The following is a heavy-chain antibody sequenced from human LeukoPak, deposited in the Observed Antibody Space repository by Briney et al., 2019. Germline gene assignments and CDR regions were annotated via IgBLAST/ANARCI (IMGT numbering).Heavy chain of an antibody. CDR1: GYTFTGYY. V-gene: IGHV1-2*02. D-gene: IGHD3-22*01. Sequence: ASVKVSCKASGYTFTGYYMHWVRQAPGQGLEWMGWINPSSGGTNYAQKFQGRVTMTRDTSISTAYMELSRLRSDDTAVYYCARVYDYYDSSGYGGWGQGTLVTVSS. CDR2: INPSSGGT. J-gene: IGHJ4*02. CDR3: ARVYDYYDSSGYGG.